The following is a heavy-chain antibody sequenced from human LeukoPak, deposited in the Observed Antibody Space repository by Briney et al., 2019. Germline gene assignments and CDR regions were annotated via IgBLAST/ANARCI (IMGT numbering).Heavy chain of an antibody. V-gene: IGHV3-30*04. D-gene: IGHD1-1*01. Sequence: GGSLRLSCAASGFTFSSYAMHWVRQAPGKGLEWVAVISYDGSNKKYADSVKGRFTVSRDNAKNSLYLQMNSLRVEDTAVYYCARDPRTVRIWGQGTLVTVSS. J-gene: IGHJ4*02. CDR1: GFTFSSYA. CDR3: ARDPRTVRI. CDR2: ISYDGSNK.